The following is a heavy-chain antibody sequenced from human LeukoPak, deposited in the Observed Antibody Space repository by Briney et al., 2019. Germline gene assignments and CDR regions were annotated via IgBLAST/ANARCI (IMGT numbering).Heavy chain of an antibody. J-gene: IGHJ3*02. Sequence: PSETLSLTCTISGGSISSSSYYWGWVRQPPGKGLEWIGSIYYSGSTYYNPSLKSRVTISVDTSKNQLSLKLSSVTAADTAVYYCARTAIVLLWFGELPYDAFDIWGQGTMVTVSS. CDR2: IYYSGST. V-gene: IGHV4-39*01. CDR3: ARTAIVLLWFGELPYDAFDI. D-gene: IGHD3-10*01. CDR1: GGSISSSSYY.